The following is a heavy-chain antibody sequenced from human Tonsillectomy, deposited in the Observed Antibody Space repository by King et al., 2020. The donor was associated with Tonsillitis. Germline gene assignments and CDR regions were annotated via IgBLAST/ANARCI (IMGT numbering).Heavy chain of an antibody. CDR3: ASSVSGETQFYFDY. CDR2: IYYSGST. V-gene: IGHV4-39*07. CDR1: GGSISRSSYD. Sequence: QLQESGPGLVKPSETLSLTCTVSGGSISRSSYDWGWIRQPPGEGLEWIGNIYYSGSTYYNPSLKSRVTISVDSSNHRFSLKLSSMTAADTAVYYCASSVSGETQFYFDYWGQGTLVTVSS. D-gene: IGHD5/OR15-5a*01. J-gene: IGHJ4*02.